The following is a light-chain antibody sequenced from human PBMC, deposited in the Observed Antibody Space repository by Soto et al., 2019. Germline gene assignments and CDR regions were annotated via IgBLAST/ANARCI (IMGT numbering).Light chain of an antibody. CDR3: QQYNNWWT. J-gene: IGKJ1*01. CDR1: QSVSSGH. V-gene: IGKV3-15*01. Sequence: EIVLTQSPDTLSLSLRERATLSCRASQSVSSGHLAWYKQKPGQAPRLLSYGASTRATGIPARFSGSGSGTEFTLTISSLKSEDFAVYYCQQYNNWWTFGQGTKVDIK. CDR2: GAS.